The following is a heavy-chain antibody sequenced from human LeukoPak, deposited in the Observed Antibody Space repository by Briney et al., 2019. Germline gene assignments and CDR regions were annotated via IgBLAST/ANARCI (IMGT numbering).Heavy chain of an antibody. CDR1: GFTFSTYE. CDR3: ARVVRDGYNRIDY. J-gene: IGHJ4*02. V-gene: IGHV3-48*03. D-gene: IGHD5-24*01. Sequence: GGSLRLSCAASGFTFSTYEMNWVRQAPGKGLEWVSYISAPGTTIYYAGSVKGRFTISRDNAKNSLFLQMNSLRAEDTAVYYCARVVRDGYNRIDYWGQGTLVTVSS. CDR2: ISAPGTTI.